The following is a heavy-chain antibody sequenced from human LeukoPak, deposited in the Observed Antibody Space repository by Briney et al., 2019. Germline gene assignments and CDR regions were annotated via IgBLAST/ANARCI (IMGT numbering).Heavy chain of an antibody. CDR1: GFTFSNAW. V-gene: IGHV3-15*01. D-gene: IGHD3-22*01. CDR3: TTHSSGQYHNY. Sequence: GGSLRLSCAGSGFTFSNAWMSWVRQAPGKGLEWVGRIKSKPNGETLDYAAPVKGRFTTSRDDSKTTLYLQMNDLKTEDAAVYYCTTHSSGQYHNYWGQGTLVTVSS. CDR2: IKSKPNGETL. J-gene: IGHJ4*02.